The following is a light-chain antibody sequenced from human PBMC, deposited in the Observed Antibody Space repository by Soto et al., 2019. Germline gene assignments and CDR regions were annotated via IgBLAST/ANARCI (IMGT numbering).Light chain of an antibody. CDR3: QQYNNWPRT. J-gene: IGKJ1*01. CDR1: QSVNNGF. V-gene: IGKV3-15*01. CDR2: GAS. Sequence: EIMLTQSSGTLSLSPGERVILSCRASQSVNNGFLAWYQQKAGQAPRLLIYGASTRATGIPARFSGSGSGTEFTLTISSLQSEDFAVYYCQQYNNWPRTFGQGTKVDIK.